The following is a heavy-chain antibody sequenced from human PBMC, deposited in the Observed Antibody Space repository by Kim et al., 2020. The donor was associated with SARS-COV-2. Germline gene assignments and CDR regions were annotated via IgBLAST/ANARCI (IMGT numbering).Heavy chain of an antibody. CDR1: GGSISSYY. J-gene: IGHJ3*02. V-gene: IGHV4-59*01. Sequence: SDTLSLTCTVSGGSISSYYWSWIRQPPGKGLEWIGYIYYSGSTNYNPSLKSRVTISVDTSKNQFSLKLSSVTAADTAVYYCATRDHYYDSSGYGAFDIWGQGTMVTVSS. D-gene: IGHD3-22*01. CDR3: ATRDHYYDSSGYGAFDI. CDR2: IYYSGST.